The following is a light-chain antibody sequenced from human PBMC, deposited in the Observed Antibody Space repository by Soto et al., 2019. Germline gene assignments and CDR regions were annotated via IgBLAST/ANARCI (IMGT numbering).Light chain of an antibody. V-gene: IGKV3-11*01. J-gene: IGKJ4*01. Sequence: VLTQSPATLSLSQGDSATLSCRASQSISNFLAWYQQKPGQAPRLLIYDASHRVTGVPGRFSGSGSGTDFTLTISSLEPDDFAVYHCQQRTTGTFGGGTKV. CDR3: QQRTTGT. CDR1: QSISNF. CDR2: DAS.